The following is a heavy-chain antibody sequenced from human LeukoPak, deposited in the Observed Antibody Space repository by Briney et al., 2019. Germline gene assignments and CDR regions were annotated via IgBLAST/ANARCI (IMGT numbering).Heavy chain of an antibody. Sequence: ASVKLSCKASGYTFTGYYMHWVRQAPRQGLEWMGWINPNSGGTNYAQKIQGRITMTRDTSISTAYMELSRLRSDDTAVYYCARGSGTYDFDYWGQGILVTVSS. CDR3: ARGSGTYDFDY. J-gene: IGHJ4*02. CDR2: INPNSGGT. CDR1: GYTFTGYY. V-gene: IGHV1-2*02. D-gene: IGHD1-26*01.